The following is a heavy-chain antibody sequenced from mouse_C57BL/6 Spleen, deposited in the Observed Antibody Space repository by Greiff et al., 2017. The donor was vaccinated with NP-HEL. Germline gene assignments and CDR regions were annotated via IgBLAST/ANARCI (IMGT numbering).Heavy chain of an antibody. CDR2: IYPGGGYT. CDR3: ARGNGFTPDY. D-gene: IGHD2-2*01. Sequence: QVQLQQSGAELVRPWTSVKMSCKASGYTFTNYWIGWAKQRPGHGLEWIGDIYPGGGYTNYNEKFKGKATLTADKSSSTAYMQFSSLTSEDSAIYYCARGNGFTPDYWGQGTTLTVSS. V-gene: IGHV1-63*01. J-gene: IGHJ2*01. CDR1: GYTFTNYW.